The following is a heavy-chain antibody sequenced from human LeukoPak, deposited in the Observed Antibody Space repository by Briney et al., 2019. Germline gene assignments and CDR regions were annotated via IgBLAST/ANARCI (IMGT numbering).Heavy chain of an antibody. CDR1: GGSISSGGYY. D-gene: IGHD3-3*01. V-gene: IGHV4-39*01. J-gene: IGHJ5*02. Sequence: SETLSLTCTVSGGSISSGGYYWSWIRQHPGKGLEWIGSIYCSGSTYYNPSLKSRVTISVDTSKNQFSLKLSSVTAADTAVYYCARVYYDFWSGYRNWFDPWGQGTLVTVSS. CDR3: ARVYYDFWSGYRNWFDP. CDR2: IYCSGST.